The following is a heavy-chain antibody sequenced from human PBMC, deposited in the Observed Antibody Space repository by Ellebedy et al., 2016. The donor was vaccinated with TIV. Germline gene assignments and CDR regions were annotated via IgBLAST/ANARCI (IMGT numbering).Heavy chain of an antibody. V-gene: IGHV3-11*01. D-gene: IGHD1-14*01. CDR1: GFTFSDYY. J-gene: IGHJ6*02. CDR3: ALDSIPGPNYYYYGMDV. Sequence: GGSLRLSXAASGFTFSDYYMSWIRQAPGKGLEWVSYISSSGSTIYYADSVKGRFTISRDNAKNSLYLQMNSLRAEDTAVYYCALDSIPGPNYYYYGMDVWGQGTTVTVSS. CDR2: ISSSGSTI.